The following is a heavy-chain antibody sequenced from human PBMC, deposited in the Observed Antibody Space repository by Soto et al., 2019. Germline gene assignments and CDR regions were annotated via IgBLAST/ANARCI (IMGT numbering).Heavy chain of an antibody. Sequence: SETLSLTCTVSGDSLTRNYWSWIRQPPGKGLEWLAFIHNGQTTNYNPSLVGRVSVSVDTSKSQLSLNLNSVTAADTAVYYCARTDSGGFDYWGQGILVT. CDR3: ARTDSGGFDY. CDR2: IHNGQTT. J-gene: IGHJ4*01. CDR1: GDSLTRNY. V-gene: IGHV4-59*01. D-gene: IGHD2-8*02.